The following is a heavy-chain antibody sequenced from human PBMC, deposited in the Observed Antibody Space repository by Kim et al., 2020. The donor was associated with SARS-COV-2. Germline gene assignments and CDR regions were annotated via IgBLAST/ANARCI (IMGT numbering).Heavy chain of an antibody. J-gene: IGHJ4*02. CDR3: AKGPSYDILTGSFDY. CDR1: GFTFDDYA. Sequence: GGSLRLSCAASGFTFDDYAMHWVRQAPGKGLEWVSGISWNSGSIGYADSVKGRFTISRDNAKNSLYLQVNSLRAEDTALYYCAKGPSYDILTGSFDYWGQGTLVTVSS. V-gene: IGHV3-9*01. CDR2: ISWNSGSI. D-gene: IGHD3-9*01.